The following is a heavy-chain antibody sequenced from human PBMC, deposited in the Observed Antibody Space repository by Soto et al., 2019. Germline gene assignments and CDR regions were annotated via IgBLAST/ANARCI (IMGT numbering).Heavy chain of an antibody. V-gene: IGHV3-11*06. CDR2: ISSSSSYT. J-gene: IGHJ6*02. CDR3: ARDLGDCSGGSCSYYYYGMDV. CDR1: GFTFSDYY. Sequence: GGSLRLSXAASGFTFSDYYMSWIRQAPGKGLEWVSYISSSSSYTNYADSVKGRFTISRDNAKNSLYLQMNSLRAEDTAVYYCARDLGDCSGGSCSYYYYGMDVWGQGTTVTVSS. D-gene: IGHD2-15*01.